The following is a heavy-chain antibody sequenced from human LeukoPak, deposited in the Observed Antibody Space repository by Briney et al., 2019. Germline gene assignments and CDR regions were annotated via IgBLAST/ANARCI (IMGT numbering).Heavy chain of an antibody. J-gene: IGHJ6*03. D-gene: IGHD1-1*01. CDR1: GGSISGYY. Sequence: SETLSLTCTVSGGSISGYYWSWIRQPPGKGLEWIGEINHSGSTNYNPSLKSRVTISVDTSKNQFSLKLSSVTAADTAVYYCASRKGTTSYYYYYYYMDVWGKGTTVTVSS. CDR3: ASRKGTTSYYYYYYYMDV. CDR2: INHSGST. V-gene: IGHV4-34*01.